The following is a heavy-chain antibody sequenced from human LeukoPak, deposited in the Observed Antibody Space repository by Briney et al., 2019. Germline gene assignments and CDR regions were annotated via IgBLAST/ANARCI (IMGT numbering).Heavy chain of an antibody. V-gene: IGHV3-43*02. J-gene: IGHJ6*02. D-gene: IGHD2/OR15-2a*01. CDR2: IKADGSGT. Sequence: GGSLRLSCAASGFTFNSHWMHWVRQAPGKGLVWVSVIKADGSGTFYADSVRGRFTTSRDNSKNSLYLQMNSLTSEDTALYYCATWAFYHNLDVWGQGTTVIVSS. CDR1: GFTFNSHW. CDR3: ATWAFYHNLDV.